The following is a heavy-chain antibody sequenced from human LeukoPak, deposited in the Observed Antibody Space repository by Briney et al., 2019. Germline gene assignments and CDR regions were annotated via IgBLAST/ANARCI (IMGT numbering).Heavy chain of an antibody. Sequence: SETLSLTCTVSGGPISSGSVSGGSVCRYSYYWGWIRQPPGKGLEWIGSISYTGNTYYNPSLKSRVTISADTSKSQFSLRLGSVTAADTAVYYCARHMHNGGHGNWGQGTLVTVSS. CDR2: ISYTGNT. CDR3: ARHMHNGGHGN. CDR1: GGPISSGSVSGGSVCRYSYY. V-gene: IGHV4-39*01. D-gene: IGHD2-8*01. J-gene: IGHJ4*02.